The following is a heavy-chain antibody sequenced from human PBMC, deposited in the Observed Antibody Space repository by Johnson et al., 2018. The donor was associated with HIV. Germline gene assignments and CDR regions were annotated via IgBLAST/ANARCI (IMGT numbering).Heavy chain of an antibody. V-gene: IGHV3-23*04. D-gene: IGHD6-13*01. CDR3: AKDQWSSSWTNDACDF. Sequence: EQLVESGGGLVQPGGSLRLSCAASGFTFSSYAMSWVRQAPGKGLEWVSLISWDGGSTYYADSVKGRFTISIDNNKNSLYLQMNRLRAEDTAVYYCAKDQWSSSWTNDACDFWGQGTMVTVSS. J-gene: IGHJ3*01. CDR2: ISWDGGST. CDR1: GFTFSSYA.